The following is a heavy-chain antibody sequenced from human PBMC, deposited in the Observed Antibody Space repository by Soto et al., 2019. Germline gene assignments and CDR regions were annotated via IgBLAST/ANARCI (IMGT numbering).Heavy chain of an antibody. V-gene: IGHV4-59*01. D-gene: IGHD3-22*01. CDR3: ARVNDSSGYYFDY. Sequence: SETLSLTCTVSGGSISGYYWIWIRQPPGKGLEWIGYIYYSGSTNYNPSLKSRVTISVDTSKNQFSLKLSSVTAADTAVYYCARVNDSSGYYFDYWGQGTLVTVSS. CDR2: IYYSGST. J-gene: IGHJ4*02. CDR1: GGSISGYY.